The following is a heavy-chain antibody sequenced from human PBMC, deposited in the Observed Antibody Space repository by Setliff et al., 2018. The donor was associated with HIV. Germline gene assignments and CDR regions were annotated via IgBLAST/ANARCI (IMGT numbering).Heavy chain of an antibody. D-gene: IGHD3-22*01. V-gene: IGHV1-69*10. Sequence: SVKVSCKASGYTFTNSFMHWVRQAPGQGLEWMGGIIPILGVADYAQRFQGRVTITADESTSTAYMELSSLRSEDTALYYCASTYYYDSSGYLADAFDIWGQGTMVTVSS. J-gene: IGHJ3*02. CDR3: ASTYYYDSSGYLADAFDI. CDR2: IIPILGVA. CDR1: GYTFTNSF.